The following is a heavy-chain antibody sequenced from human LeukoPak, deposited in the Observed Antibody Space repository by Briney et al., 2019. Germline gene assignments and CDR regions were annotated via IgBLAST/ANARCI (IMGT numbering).Heavy chain of an antibody. J-gene: IGHJ4*02. CDR2: TSSSSSSI. D-gene: IGHD3-22*01. Sequence: GGSLRLSCVGSRFTFSSFSMNWVRQAPGKGLEWVSYTSSSSSSIYYADSVKGRFTISRDNAKNSLYLEMNSLRAEDTAVYYCARQNGAGYYYYFDSWGQGTLVTVSS. CDR3: ARQNGAGYYYYFDS. CDR1: RFTFSSFS. V-gene: IGHV3-48*01.